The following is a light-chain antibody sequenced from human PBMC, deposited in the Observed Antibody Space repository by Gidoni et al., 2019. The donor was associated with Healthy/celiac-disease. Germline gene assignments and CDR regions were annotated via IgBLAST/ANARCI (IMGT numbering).Light chain of an antibody. CDR1: QSVSSY. J-gene: IGKJ4*01. Sequence: DIVFTQSPATLSLSPGERATLSCRASQSVSSYLAWYQQKPGQAPRLLMYDASNRATGIPARFSGSGSGTDCTLTNSSLEPEEFAVYYCQQRSNWLLTFGGGTKVEIK. CDR2: DAS. V-gene: IGKV3-11*01. CDR3: QQRSNWLLT.